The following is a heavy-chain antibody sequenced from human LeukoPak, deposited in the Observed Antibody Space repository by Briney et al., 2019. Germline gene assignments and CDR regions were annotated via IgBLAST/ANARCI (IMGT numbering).Heavy chain of an antibody. J-gene: IGHJ5*02. CDR2: INSDGGGA. CDR1: GITFGNNW. V-gene: IGHV3-74*01. CDR3: ARDVPHNWFDT. Sequence: GGSLRLSCAASGITFGNNWMHWVRQAPGKGLVWISRINSDGGGAIYADSVKGRFTISRDNAKNTLYLQMNSLRAEDTAVYYCARDVPHNWFDTWGQGTLVTVSS.